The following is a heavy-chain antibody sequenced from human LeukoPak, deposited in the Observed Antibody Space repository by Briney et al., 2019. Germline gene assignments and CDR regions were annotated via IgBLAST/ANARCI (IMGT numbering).Heavy chain of an antibody. J-gene: IGHJ4*02. Sequence: GGSLRLSCVVSGLTFENVWMNWARQAPGKGLEWVGRIKNKNEGGASHYAASVKDRSSISRDDSRTTLFLQMNSLKIEDTGVYYCTTGIDDGGGYWGQGTQVTVSS. D-gene: IGHD3-10*01. V-gene: IGHV3-15*07. CDR3: TTGIDDGGGY. CDR2: IKNKNEGGAS. CDR1: GLTFENVW.